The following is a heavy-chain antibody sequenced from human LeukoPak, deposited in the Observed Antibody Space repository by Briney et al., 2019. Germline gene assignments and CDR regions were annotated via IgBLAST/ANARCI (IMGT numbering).Heavy chain of an antibody. D-gene: IGHD3-16*01. CDR1: GGSFSGYY. V-gene: IGHV4-34*01. J-gene: IGHJ4*02. CDR2: IYHSGST. CDR3: ARDDRTHT. Sequence: PSETLSLTCAVYGGSFSGYYWSWIRQPPGKGLEWIGEIYHSGSTNYNPSLKSRVTISVDKSKNQFSLKLSSVTAADTAVYYCARDDRTHTWGQGTLVTVSS.